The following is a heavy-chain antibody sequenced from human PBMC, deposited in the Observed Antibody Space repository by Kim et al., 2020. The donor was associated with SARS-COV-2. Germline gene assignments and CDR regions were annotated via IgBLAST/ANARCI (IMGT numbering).Heavy chain of an antibody. D-gene: IGHD3-10*01. CDR3: ARVDFEVRRSREVWFDP. CDR2: IYYSGST. Sequence: SETLSLTCTVSGGSISSGGYYWSWIRQHPGKGLEWIGYIYYSGSTYYNPSLKSRVTISVDTSKNQFSLKLSSVTAADTAVYYCARVDFEVRRSREVWFDPWGQGTLVTVSS. J-gene: IGHJ5*02. CDR1: GGSISSGGYY. V-gene: IGHV4-31*03.